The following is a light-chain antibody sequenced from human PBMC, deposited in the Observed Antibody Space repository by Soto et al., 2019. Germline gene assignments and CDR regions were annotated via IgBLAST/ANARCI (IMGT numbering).Light chain of an antibody. V-gene: IGLV1-47*02. Sequence: QSVLTQPPSASGTPGQKVFISCSGSSSNIGGTNYAYWYQQLPGAAPKLLMHSNNLRPSGVPERISGSKFGTAASLTVSGLQAEDEADYYCSSYAVTNIFVFGTGTKVTVL. CDR2: SNN. CDR3: SSYAVTNIFV. CDR1: SSNIGGTNY. J-gene: IGLJ1*01.